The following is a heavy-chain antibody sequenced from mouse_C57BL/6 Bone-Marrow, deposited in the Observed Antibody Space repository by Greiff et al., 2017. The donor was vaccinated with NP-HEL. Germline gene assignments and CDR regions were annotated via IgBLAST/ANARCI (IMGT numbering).Heavy chain of an antibody. J-gene: IGHJ3*01. Sequence: EVKVVESGGGLVQPGGSLKLSCAASGFTFSDYYMYWVRQTPEKRLEWVAYISNGGGSTYYPDTVKGRFTISRDNAKNTLYLQMSRLKSEDTAMYDCAGGWAAWFAYWGQGTLVTVSA. CDR1: GFTFSDYY. D-gene: IGHD3-3*01. V-gene: IGHV5-12*01. CDR3: AGGWAAWFAY. CDR2: ISNGGGST.